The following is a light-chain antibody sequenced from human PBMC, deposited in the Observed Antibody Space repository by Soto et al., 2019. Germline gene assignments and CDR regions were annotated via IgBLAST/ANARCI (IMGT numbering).Light chain of an antibody. V-gene: IGKV1-5*03. J-gene: IGKJ4*01. CDR2: GAS. CDR3: QQYDGVVS. Sequence: DIQMTQAPSTLSASVRDTVTITCLASQTVSRWLARYQQKPGKAPKLLIYGASGLESGVPSRFLGSGSGREFTLTISDLQPEDFATYYCQQYDGVVSFGGGTQVEIK. CDR1: QTVSRW.